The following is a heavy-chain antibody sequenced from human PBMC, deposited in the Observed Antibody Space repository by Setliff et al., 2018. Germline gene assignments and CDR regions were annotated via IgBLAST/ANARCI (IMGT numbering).Heavy chain of an antibody. V-gene: IGHV3-30*02. CDR2: IRHDESDI. D-gene: IGHD5-18*01. CDR3: AKEASALYSYGYSPLDS. J-gene: IGHJ4*02. CDR1: GFTFRGFA. Sequence: GGSLRLSCAASGFTFRGFAMHWVRQAPGKGLEWVAFIRHDESDIYYTNSVKGRFTVSRDNSKNTLYLQMNILRPEDTAVYHCAKEASALYSYGYSPLDSWGQGTLVTVSS.